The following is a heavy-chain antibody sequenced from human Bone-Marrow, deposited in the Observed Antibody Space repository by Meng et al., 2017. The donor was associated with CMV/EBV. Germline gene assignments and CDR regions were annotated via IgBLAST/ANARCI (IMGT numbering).Heavy chain of an antibody. Sequence: GSLRLSCTASGCTISSYHWSWIRQPPGKGLEWIGYIYYSGSTNYNPSLKSRVTISVDTSKNKCSLKLSSVTAADTAVDYCAGLKYSSSSGWIDPWGQGTMVTVSS. D-gene: IGHD6-6*01. CDR1: GCTISSYH. CDR2: IYYSGST. V-gene: IGHV4-59*01. CDR3: AGLKYSSSSGWIDP. J-gene: IGHJ5*02.